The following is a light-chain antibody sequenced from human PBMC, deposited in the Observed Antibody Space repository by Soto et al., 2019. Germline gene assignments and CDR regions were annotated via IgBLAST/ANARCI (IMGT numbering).Light chain of an antibody. V-gene: IGKV3-11*01. CDR1: QSVGSD. CDR3: QQRSTWPLT. Sequence: EIVLTQSPATLSLSPGESATLSCRASQSVGSDLTWYQQKPGQAPRLLIHGASNRATGITARFSGSGSVTDFTLTISRLEPEDFAVYYCQQRSTWPLTFGGGTKVEIK. J-gene: IGKJ4*01. CDR2: GAS.